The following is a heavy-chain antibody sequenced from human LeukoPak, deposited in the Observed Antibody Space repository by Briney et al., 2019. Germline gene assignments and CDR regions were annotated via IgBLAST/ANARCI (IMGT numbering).Heavy chain of an antibody. CDR1: GGTFSSYA. CDR2: IIPIFGTA. D-gene: IGHD3-22*01. Sequence: SVKVSCKASGGTFSSYAISWVRQAPGQGLEGMGGIIPIFGTANYAQKFQGRVTITTDESTSTAYMELSSLRSEDTAVYYCASTLYDSSGYYYDYWGQGTLVTVSS. CDR3: ASTLYDSSGYYYDY. J-gene: IGHJ4*02. V-gene: IGHV1-69*05.